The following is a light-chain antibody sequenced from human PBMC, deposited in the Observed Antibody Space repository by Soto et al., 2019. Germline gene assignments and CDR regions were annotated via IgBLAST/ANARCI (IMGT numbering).Light chain of an antibody. Sequence: QSALTQPASVSGSPGQSITISCTGTSSDIGGYDFVSWYQQHPGKAPKLLIYEVTNRPSGVSNRFSGSKSGDTASLTISGIQAEDEADFYCTSYTPAFTLVFGGGTKLTVL. CDR3: TSYTPAFTLV. CDR2: EVT. J-gene: IGLJ3*02. V-gene: IGLV2-14*03. CDR1: SSDIGGYDF.